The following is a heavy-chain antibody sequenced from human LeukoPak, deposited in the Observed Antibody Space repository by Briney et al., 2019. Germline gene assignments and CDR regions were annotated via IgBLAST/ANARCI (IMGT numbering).Heavy chain of an antibody. CDR3: ARDRMITFGGEEYFDY. CDR2: IIPIFGTA. V-gene: IGHV1-69*13. J-gene: IGHJ4*02. D-gene: IGHD3-16*01. Sequence: ASVKVSCNASGGTFSSYAISWVRQAPGQGLEWRGGIIPIFGTANYAQKFQGRVTITADESTSTAYMELSSLRSEDTAVYYCARDRMITFGGEEYFDYWGQGTLVTVSS. CDR1: GGTFSSYA.